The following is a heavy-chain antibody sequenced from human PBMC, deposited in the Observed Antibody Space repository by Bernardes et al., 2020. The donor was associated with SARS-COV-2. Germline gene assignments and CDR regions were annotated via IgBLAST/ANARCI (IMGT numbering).Heavy chain of an antibody. J-gene: IGHJ4*02. CDR2: IKQDGSEK. CDR3: ARDLVEGGYLGYFDY. Sequence: GGSLRLSCAASGFTFSSYWMSWVRQAPGKGLEWVANIKQDGSEKYYVDSVKGRFTISRDNAKNSLYLQMNSLRAEDTAVYYCARDLVEGGYLGYFDYWGQGTLVTVSS. D-gene: IGHD3-22*01. V-gene: IGHV3-7*03. CDR1: GFTFSSYW.